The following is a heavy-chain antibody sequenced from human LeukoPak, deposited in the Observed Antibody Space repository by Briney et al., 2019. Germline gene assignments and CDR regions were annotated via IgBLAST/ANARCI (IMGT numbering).Heavy chain of an antibody. J-gene: IGHJ4*02. CDR1: GGSISSYY. CDR3: ARAGNYYDSSGYLFDY. D-gene: IGHD3-22*01. CDR2: IYTSGST. Sequence: PSETLSLTCTVSGGSISSYYWSWIRQPAGKGLEWIGRIYTSGSTNYNPSLKSRVTMSVDTSKNQFSLKLSSVTAADTAVYYCARAGNYYDSSGYLFDYWGQGTLVTVSS. V-gene: IGHV4-4*07.